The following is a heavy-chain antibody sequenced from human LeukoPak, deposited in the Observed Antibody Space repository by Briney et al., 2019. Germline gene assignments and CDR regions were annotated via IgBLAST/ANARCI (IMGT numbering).Heavy chain of an antibody. Sequence: GGSLRLSCAASGFTVSSNYMSWVRQAPGKGLEWVPVIYSGGSTYYADSVKGRFTISRDNSKNTLYLQMNSLRAEDTAVYYCAREIDDYVWGSYQDAFDIWGQGTMVTVSS. CDR3: AREIDDYVWGSYQDAFDI. D-gene: IGHD3-16*02. V-gene: IGHV3-66*01. J-gene: IGHJ3*02. CDR1: GFTVSSNY. CDR2: IYSGGST.